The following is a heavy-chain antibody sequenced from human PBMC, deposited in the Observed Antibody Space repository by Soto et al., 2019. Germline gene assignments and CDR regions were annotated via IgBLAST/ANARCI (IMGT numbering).Heavy chain of an antibody. CDR2: IYHSGST. D-gene: IGHD3-3*01. CDR1: GGSISSGGYS. J-gene: IGHJ4*02. V-gene: IGHV4-30-2*01. Sequence: SETLYLTCAVSGGSISSGGYSWSWIRQPPGKGLEWIGYIYHSGSTYYNPSLKSRVTISVDRSKNQFSLKLNSVTAADTAVYYCARGPSFGRWRQGFLVTVS. CDR3: ARGPSFGR.